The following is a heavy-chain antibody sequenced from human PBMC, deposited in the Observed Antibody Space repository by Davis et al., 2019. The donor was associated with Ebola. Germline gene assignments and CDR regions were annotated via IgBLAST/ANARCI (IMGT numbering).Heavy chain of an antibody. D-gene: IGHD2-2*01. J-gene: IGHJ6*02. V-gene: IGHV4-31*01. CDR3: AGGVRYCSSTSCYRDNGMDV. Sequence: SETLSLTCTVSGGSISSGGYYWSWTRHHPGKGLEWIGYTYYSGTTYYNPSLKSPVTISVATSKNQFSLKLSSVTAADTAVYYCAGGVRYCSSTSCYRDNGMDVWGQGTTVTVSS. CDR1: GGSISSGGYY. CDR2: TYYSGTT.